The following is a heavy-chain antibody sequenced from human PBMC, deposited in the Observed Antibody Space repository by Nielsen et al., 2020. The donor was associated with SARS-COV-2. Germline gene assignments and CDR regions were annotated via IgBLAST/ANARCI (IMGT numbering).Heavy chain of an antibody. D-gene: IGHD4-17*01. CDR2: INAGNGNT. CDR1: GYTFTSFA. Sequence: ASVKVSCKPSGYTFTSFAIHWVRQAPGQRLEWMGWINAGNGNTKYSQKFQGRVTITRDTSASTAYMELSSLRSEDTAVYYCARGSRYGDYEDYWGQGTLVTVSS. CDR3: ARGSRYGDYEDY. J-gene: IGHJ4*02. V-gene: IGHV1-3*01.